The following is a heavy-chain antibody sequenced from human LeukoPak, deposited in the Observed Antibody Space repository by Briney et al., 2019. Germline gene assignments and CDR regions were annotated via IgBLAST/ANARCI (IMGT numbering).Heavy chain of an antibody. CDR1: GGSVSSYY. Sequence: SETLSLACTVSGGSVSSYYWSWIRQPPGKGLEWIGYIYYSGSTNYNPSLKSRVTISVDTSKNQFSLKLSSVTAADTAVYYCARGITGTNGGAFDIWGQGTMVTVSS. CDR2: IYYSGST. D-gene: IGHD1-7*01. CDR3: ARGITGTNGGAFDI. J-gene: IGHJ3*02. V-gene: IGHV4-59*02.